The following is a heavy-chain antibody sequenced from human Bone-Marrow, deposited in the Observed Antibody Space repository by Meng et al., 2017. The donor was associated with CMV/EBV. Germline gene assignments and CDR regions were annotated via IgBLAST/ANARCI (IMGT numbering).Heavy chain of an antibody. V-gene: IGHV3-21*01. CDR1: GFTFSSYS. CDR3: ARLFYDYVWGSYPYYFDY. CDR2: ISSSSSYI. Sequence: EVQLVESGGXLVKPGGSLRLPCAASGFTFSSYSMNWVSQVPGKGLEWVSSISSSSSYIYYADSVKGRFTISRDNAKNSLYLQMNSLRAEDTAVYYCARLFYDYVWGSYPYYFDYWGQGTLVTVSS. D-gene: IGHD3-16*01. J-gene: IGHJ4*02.